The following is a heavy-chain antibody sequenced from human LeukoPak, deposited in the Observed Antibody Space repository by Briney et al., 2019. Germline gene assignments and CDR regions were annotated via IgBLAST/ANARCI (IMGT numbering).Heavy chain of an antibody. CDR1: GFTFSSYG. D-gene: IGHD3-3*01. CDR3: ARVRRITIFGVVPDHGSAFDI. CDR2: IRYDGSNK. V-gene: IGHV3-33*01. Sequence: GRSLRRSCAASGFTFSSYGMHWVRQAPGKGLEWVAVIRYDGSNKYYADSVKGRFTISRDNSKNTLYLQMNSLRAEDTAVYYCARVRRITIFGVVPDHGSAFDIWGQGTMVTVSS. J-gene: IGHJ3*02.